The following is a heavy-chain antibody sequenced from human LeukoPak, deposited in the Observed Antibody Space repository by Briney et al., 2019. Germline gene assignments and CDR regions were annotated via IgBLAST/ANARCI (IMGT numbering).Heavy chain of an antibody. J-gene: IGHJ4*02. D-gene: IGHD1-1*01. V-gene: IGHV5-51*01. CDR3: ARSFAHVERYYFDY. CDR2: IYPGDSDT. CDR1: GYSFISYW. Sequence: GESLKISCQGSGYSFISYWIAWVRQMPGKGLEWMGIIYPGDSDTTYSPSFQGQVTISPDKSINTAYLLWRSLKASDTAMYYCARSFAHVERYYFDYWGQGTLVSVSS.